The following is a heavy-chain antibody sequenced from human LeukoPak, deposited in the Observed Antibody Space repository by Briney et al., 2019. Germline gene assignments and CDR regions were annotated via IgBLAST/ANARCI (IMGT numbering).Heavy chain of an antibody. CDR1: GYTFTSYG. D-gene: IGHD1-26*01. J-gene: IGHJ4*02. CDR2: ISAYNGNT. Sequence: GASVKVSCKASGYTFTSYGISWVRQAPGQGLEWMGWISAYNGNTNYAQKLQGRVTMATDTSTSTAYMELRSLRSDDTAVYYCARDPPKVGATWPLSDYWGQGTLVTVSS. CDR3: ARDPPKVGATWPLSDY. V-gene: IGHV1-18*01.